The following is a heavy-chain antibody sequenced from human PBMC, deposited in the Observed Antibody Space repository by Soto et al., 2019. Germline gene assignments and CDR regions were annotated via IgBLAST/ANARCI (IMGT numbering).Heavy chain of an antibody. D-gene: IGHD1-20*01. Sequence: EVQLVESGGGLVQPGGSLRLSCAVSGFTLSSRAMNWVRQFPGRGLEWVSYISSSSANIDYADSVKGRFTVSRDNARNSLYLQMNSLRDEDTAVYYCASDRSLGSNWYHYLESWGQGTLVTVSS. V-gene: IGHV3-48*02. CDR2: ISSSSANI. J-gene: IGHJ4*02. CDR3: ASDRSLGSNWYHYLES. CDR1: GFTLSSRA.